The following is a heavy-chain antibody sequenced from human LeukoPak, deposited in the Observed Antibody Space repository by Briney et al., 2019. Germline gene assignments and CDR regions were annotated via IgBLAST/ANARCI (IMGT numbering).Heavy chain of an antibody. CDR3: ATTSRWPRYGPMGRMDWFDP. V-gene: IGHV1-69*04. CDR1: GGTFSSYA. D-gene: IGHD6-13*01. Sequence: ASVKVSCKASGGTFSSYAISWVRQAPGQGLEWMGRIIPILGIANYAQKFQGRVTITADKSTSTAYMELSSLRSEDTAVYYCATTSRWPRYGPMGRMDWFDPWGQGTLVTVSS. J-gene: IGHJ5*02. CDR2: IIPILGIA.